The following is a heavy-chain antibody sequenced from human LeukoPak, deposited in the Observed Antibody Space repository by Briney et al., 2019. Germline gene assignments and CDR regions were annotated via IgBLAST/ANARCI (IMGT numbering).Heavy chain of an antibody. CDR1: GGTFSSYT. D-gene: IGHD3-22*01. V-gene: IGHV1-69*02. CDR3: ARSDYYDSSGYQQGAFDI. Sequence: SVKVSCKASGGTFSSYTISWVRQAPGQGLEWMGRIIPILGIANYAQKFQGRVTITTDESTSTAYMELSSLRSEDTAVYYCARSDYYDSSGYQQGAFDIWGQGTMVTVSS. J-gene: IGHJ3*02. CDR2: IIPILGIA.